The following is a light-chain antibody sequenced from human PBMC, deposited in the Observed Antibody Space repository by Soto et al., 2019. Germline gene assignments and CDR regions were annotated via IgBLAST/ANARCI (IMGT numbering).Light chain of an antibody. Sequence: QSALTQPASVSASPGQSITISCTGTSSDVGGSDLVSWYQHYPGKAPKLIIYEGTKRPSGVSNRFSGSQSGNTASLTIAGLQAEDEADYYCSSYAGGRVIFGGGTKLTVL. J-gene: IGLJ2*01. CDR3: SSYAGGRVI. CDR1: SSDVGGSDL. V-gene: IGLV2-23*01. CDR2: EGT.